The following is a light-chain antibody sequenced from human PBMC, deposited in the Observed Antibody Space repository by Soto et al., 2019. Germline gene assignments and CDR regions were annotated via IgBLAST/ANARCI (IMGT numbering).Light chain of an antibody. CDR1: QSISTN. J-gene: IGKJ4*01. CDR2: DTS. V-gene: IGKV3-15*01. CDR3: QRYNNWPLI. Sequence: EMVMTQSPATLSVSPGERATLSCRASQSISTNLAWYQQKPGQPPRLLIYDTSTRATGIPARFNGSGSGTEFSLTISSLQSEDFAVYYCQRYNNWPLIFGGGTKLEIK.